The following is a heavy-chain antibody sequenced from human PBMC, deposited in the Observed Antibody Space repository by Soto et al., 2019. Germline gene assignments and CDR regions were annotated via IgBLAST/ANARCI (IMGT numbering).Heavy chain of an antibody. Sequence: ASVKVSCKASGYTFTSYYMHWVRQAPGQGLEWMGIINPSGGSTSYAQKFQGRVTITRDTSASTAYMELSSLRSEDTAVYYCARVSGWYHLDYWGQGTLVSVSS. CDR1: GYTFTSYY. V-gene: IGHV1-46*01. D-gene: IGHD6-19*01. CDR3: ARVSGWYHLDY. CDR2: INPSGGST. J-gene: IGHJ4*02.